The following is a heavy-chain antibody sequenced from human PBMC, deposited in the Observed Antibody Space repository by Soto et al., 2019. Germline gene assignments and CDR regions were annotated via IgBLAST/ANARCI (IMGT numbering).Heavy chain of an antibody. V-gene: IGHV4-59*01. CDR1: GASSSSYS. CDR2: FSNSGST. J-gene: IGHJ4*02. CDR3: ARGARDFDY. D-gene: IGHD5-12*01. Sequence: SETLSLTCTISGASSSSYSWSWIRQPPGKGLEWIGCFSNSGSTSYNPSLKSRVTISVDTSKNQFSLNLNSVTAVDTAVYYCARGARDFDYWGQGALVTVLL.